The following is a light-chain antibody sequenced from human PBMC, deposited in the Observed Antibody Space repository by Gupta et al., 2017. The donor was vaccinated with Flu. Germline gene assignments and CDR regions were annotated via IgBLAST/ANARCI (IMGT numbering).Light chain of an antibody. CDR3: QQRSNSFT. CDR2: DAS. Sequence: ELVLTQSPATLSLSPGERATLSCRASQSVSSYLAWYQQKPGQAPRLLIYDASNRATGIPARFSGSGSGTDFTLTISGLEPEDFAVYYWQQRSNSFTFGPGTKVDIK. J-gene: IGKJ3*01. V-gene: IGKV3-11*01. CDR1: QSVSSY.